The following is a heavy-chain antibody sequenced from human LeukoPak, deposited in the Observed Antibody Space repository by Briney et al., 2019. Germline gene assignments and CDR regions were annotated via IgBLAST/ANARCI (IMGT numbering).Heavy chain of an antibody. CDR2: INHSGST. CDR3: ARSPSNYGGNDY. Sequence: SETLSLTCAVYGGSFSGYYWSWIRQPPGKGLERIGEINHSGSTNYNPSLKSRVTISVDTSKNQFSLKLSSVTAADTAVYYCARSPSNYGGNDYWGQGTLVTVSS. D-gene: IGHD4-23*01. V-gene: IGHV4-34*01. CDR1: GGSFSGYY. J-gene: IGHJ4*02.